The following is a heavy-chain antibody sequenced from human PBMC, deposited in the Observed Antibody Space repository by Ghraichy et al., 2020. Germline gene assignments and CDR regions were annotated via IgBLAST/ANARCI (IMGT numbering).Heavy chain of an antibody. CDR2: IKKDGSEK. CDR3: ARDLGSGWYFDY. J-gene: IGHJ4*02. V-gene: IGHV3-7*01. D-gene: IGHD6-19*01. Sequence: GGSLRLSCAASGFTFSSYWMTWVRQAPGKGLEWVANIKKDGSEKYYVDSVKGRFTISRDNAKNSLYLQMNSLRAEDTAVYYCARDLGSGWYFDYWGQGTLVTVSS. CDR1: GFTFSSYW.